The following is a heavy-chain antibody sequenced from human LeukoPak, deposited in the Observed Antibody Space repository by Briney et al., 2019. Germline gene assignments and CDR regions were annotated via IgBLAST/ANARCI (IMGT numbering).Heavy chain of an antibody. CDR2: IKQDGSEK. CDR1: GFTFSSYW. Sequence: GGALRLSCAASGFTFSSYWMSWVRQAPGKGLEWGANIKQDGSEKYSVDSVKRRFTISRDNAKNSLYLQMNSLRAGDTAVYYCAREQSGGSASPWGQGTLVTVSS. CDR3: AREQSGGSASP. D-gene: IGHD3-10*01. J-gene: IGHJ5*02. V-gene: IGHV3-7*01.